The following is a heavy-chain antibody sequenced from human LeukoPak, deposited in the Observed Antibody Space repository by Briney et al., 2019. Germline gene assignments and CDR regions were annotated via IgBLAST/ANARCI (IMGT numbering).Heavy chain of an antibody. CDR3: ARVPNCSGGSCYLSGPGDY. CDR1: GFTFSSYA. J-gene: IGHJ4*02. D-gene: IGHD2-15*01. Sequence: PGGSLRLSCAASGFTFSSYAMHWVRQAPGKGLEYVSAISSNGGSTYYANSVKGRFTISRDNSKNTLYLQMGSLRAEDMAVYYCARVPNCSGGSCYLSGPGDYWGQGTLVTVSS. V-gene: IGHV3-64*01. CDR2: ISSNGGST.